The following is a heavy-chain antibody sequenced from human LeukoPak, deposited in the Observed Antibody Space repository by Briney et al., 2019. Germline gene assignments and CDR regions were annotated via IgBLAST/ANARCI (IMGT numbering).Heavy chain of an antibody. CDR2: IHYSGST. Sequence: RSSETLSLTCTVSGGSISSGAYYWTWIRPPPGKDLEWIGYIHYSGSTYYNPSLKSRLTISVDTSKNQFSLKVSSVTAADTAVYYCARAKYNSGWYLDYWGQGTLVTVSS. CDR3: ARAKYNSGWYLDY. V-gene: IGHV4-31*03. D-gene: IGHD6-19*01. CDR1: GGSISSGAYY. J-gene: IGHJ4*02.